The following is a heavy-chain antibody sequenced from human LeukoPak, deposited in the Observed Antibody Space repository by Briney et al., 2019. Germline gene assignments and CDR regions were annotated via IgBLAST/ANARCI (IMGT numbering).Heavy chain of an antibody. V-gene: IGHV3-15*01. J-gene: IGHJ4*02. CDR3: ITNGSGPWWQ. CDR1: AFTFSNAR. D-gene: IGHD6-19*01. Sequence: GVSLRLSCASSAFTFSNARVNWVRHAPGKGREWVDRMRGKAAGGAKEYAAPVKGRFTTTRDDSENMLYLQMNSLETADTAVYYCITNGSGPWWQWGQGTLVTVSS. CDR2: MRGKAAGGAK.